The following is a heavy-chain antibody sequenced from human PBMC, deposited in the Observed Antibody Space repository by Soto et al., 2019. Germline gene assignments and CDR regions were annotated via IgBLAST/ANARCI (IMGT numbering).Heavy chain of an antibody. J-gene: IGHJ4*02. CDR1: GYSISSGYY. CDR3: TRRGSSGTPVDS. V-gene: IGHV4-38-2*01. CDR2: IYHSGST. Sequence: SETLSLTCGVSGYSISSGYYWGWIRQTPGKGLEWIGTIYHSGSTQYKQALKSRVTISVDTYKNQFSLRLTPVTAAETAVYYCTRRGSSGTPVDSWGEGNLVPVS. D-gene: IGHD1-26*01.